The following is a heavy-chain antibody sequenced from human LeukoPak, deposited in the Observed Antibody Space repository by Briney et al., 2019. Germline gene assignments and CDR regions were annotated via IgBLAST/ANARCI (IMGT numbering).Heavy chain of an antibody. J-gene: IGHJ5*02. D-gene: IGHD3-16*01. CDR1: GFTFDDYA. Sequence: GGSLRLSCAASGFTFDDYAMHWVRQAPGKGLEWVSGISWNSGSIGYADSVKGRFTTSRDNSKNTLYLQMNSLRAEDTAVYYCRGDVSPWGQGTLVTVSS. CDR2: ISWNSGSI. CDR3: RGDVSP. V-gene: IGHV3-9*01.